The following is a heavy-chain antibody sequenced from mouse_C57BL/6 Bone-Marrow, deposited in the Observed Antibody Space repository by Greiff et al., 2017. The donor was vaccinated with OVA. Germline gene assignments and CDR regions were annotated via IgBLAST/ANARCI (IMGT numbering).Heavy chain of an antibody. V-gene: IGHV1-81*01. CDR1: GYTFTSYG. CDR2: IYPRSGNT. Sequence: VQLQQSGAELARPGASVKLSCKASGYTFTSYGISWVKQRPGQGLEWIGEIYPRSGNTYYNEKFKGKATLTADKSSSTVYMELRSLTSEDSAVYFCGRGWYFDVWGRGTTVTVSA. J-gene: IGHJ1*03. CDR3: GRGWYFDV.